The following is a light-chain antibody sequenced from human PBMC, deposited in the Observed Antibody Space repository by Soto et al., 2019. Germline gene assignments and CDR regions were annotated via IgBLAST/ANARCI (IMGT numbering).Light chain of an antibody. CDR1: QSVNEN. CDR2: DAF. Sequence: EIVLPQSPVTLSLSPGERATLSCRASQSVNENLFWYQQKSGQPTRLLIYDAFTRDTGIPDRFSGSGSGTDFTLIISRLEPEDWAVYYGQQYGDSLLTFGQGTKVDIK. V-gene: IGKV3-20*01. J-gene: IGKJ1*01. CDR3: QQYGDSLLT.